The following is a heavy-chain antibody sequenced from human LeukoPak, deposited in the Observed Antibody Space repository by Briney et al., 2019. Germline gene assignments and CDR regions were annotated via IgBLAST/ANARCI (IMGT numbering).Heavy chain of an antibody. CDR2: INHSGST. V-gene: IGHV4-34*01. D-gene: IGHD6-19*01. Sequence: PSETLSLTCAVYGGSFSGYYWSWIRQPPGKGLEWIGEINHSGSTNYNPSLKSRVTISVDTSKNQFSLKLSSVTAADTAVYYCASQSSSGWVHDYWGQGTLVTVSS. CDR1: GGSFSGYY. CDR3: ASQSSSGWVHDY. J-gene: IGHJ4*02.